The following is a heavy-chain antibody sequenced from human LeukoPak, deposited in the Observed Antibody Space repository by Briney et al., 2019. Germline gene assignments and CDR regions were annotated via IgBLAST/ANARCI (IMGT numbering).Heavy chain of an antibody. J-gene: IGHJ5*02. D-gene: IGHD2-21*02. V-gene: IGHV4-39*07. CDR3: ARRRRKGVVTANYNWFDP. CDR1: GGSISSSSYY. CDR2: INHSGST. Sequence: PSETLSLTCTVSGGSISSSSYYWSWIRQPPGKGLEWIGEINHSGSTNYNPSLKSRVTISVDTSKNQFSLKLSSVTAADTAVYYCARRRRKGVVTANYNWFDPWGQGTLVTVSS.